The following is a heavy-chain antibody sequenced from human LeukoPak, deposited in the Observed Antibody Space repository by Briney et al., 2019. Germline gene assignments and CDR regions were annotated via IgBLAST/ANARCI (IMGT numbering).Heavy chain of an antibody. CDR1: GFIVSSNY. J-gene: IGHJ6*02. Sequence: GGSLRLSCVASGFIVSSNYMNWVRQAPGKGLEWVSVFYSGGYTHYADSMKGRFTISRDNSKNIVYLQMNSLRAEDTAVYFCARGRGSDVWGQGTTVTVSS. CDR3: ARGRGSDV. CDR2: FYSGGYT. V-gene: IGHV3-53*01. D-gene: IGHD2-15*01.